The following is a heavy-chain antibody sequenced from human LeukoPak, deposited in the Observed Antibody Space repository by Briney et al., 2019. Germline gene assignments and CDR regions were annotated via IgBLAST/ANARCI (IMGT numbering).Heavy chain of an antibody. J-gene: IGHJ4*02. CDR3: ARESGMVGPFDY. V-gene: IGHV1-3*01. CDR1: GYIFTDYA. D-gene: IGHD1-26*01. CDR2: INAGNGNT. Sequence: GASVKVSCKASGYIFTDYAINWVRQAPGERLEWMGWINAGNGNTRYSQKFQGRVTITRDRSASTAYMELNSLRSEDTAVYYCARESGMVGPFDYWGQGTLVTVSS.